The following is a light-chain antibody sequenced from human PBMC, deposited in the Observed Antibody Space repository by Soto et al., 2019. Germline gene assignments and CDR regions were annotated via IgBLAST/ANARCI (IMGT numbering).Light chain of an antibody. CDR1: SSDVGGYNY. CDR3: SSYTSSSTYVV. J-gene: IGLJ2*01. V-gene: IGLV2-14*01. CDR2: DVS. Sequence: QSALTQPASVSGSPGQSITISCTGTSSDVGGYNYVSWNQQHPGKAPKLMIYDVSNRPSGVSNRFSGSKSGNTASLTLSGLQAEDEADYYCSSYTSSSTYVVFGGGTKLTVL.